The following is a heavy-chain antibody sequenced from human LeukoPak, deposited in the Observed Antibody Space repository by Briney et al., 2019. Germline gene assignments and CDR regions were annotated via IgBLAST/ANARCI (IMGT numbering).Heavy chain of an antibody. CDR3: ARNDFFDY. D-gene: IGHD1-1*01. CDR1: GFTFSSYS. J-gene: IGHJ4*02. V-gene: IGHV3-48*01. Sequence: GGSLRLSCAASGFTFSSYSMNWVRQAPGKELEWVSYISGSGRTIYYADSMKGRFTISRDNAKNSLSLQMTSLRGEDTAVYYCARNDFFDYWGQGAQVTVSS. CDR2: ISGSGRTI.